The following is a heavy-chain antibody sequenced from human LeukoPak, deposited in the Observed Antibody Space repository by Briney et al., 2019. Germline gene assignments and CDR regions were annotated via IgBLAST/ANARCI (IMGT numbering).Heavy chain of an antibody. CDR2: IYPGDSDT. V-gene: IGHV5-51*01. J-gene: IGHJ3*02. CDR3: ARRRTYYYGSGTNRYAFDI. CDR1: GYSFTSYW. Sequence: GESLKISCKGSGYSFTSYWIGWVRQPPGKGLEWMGIIYPGDSDTRYSPSFQGQVTISADKSISTAYLQWSSLKASDTAMYYCARRRTYYYGSGTNRYAFDIWGQGTMVTVSS. D-gene: IGHD3-10*01.